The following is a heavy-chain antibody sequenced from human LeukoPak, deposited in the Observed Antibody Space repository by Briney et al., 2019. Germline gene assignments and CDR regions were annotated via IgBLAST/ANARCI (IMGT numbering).Heavy chain of an antibody. CDR1: GFTFTEHF. CDR2: IHPASANT. V-gene: IGHV1-2*02. CDR3: ARDLRPANL. J-gene: IGHJ4*02. Sequence: ASVKVSCKASGFTFTEHFIHWVRQAPGQGLQYMGWIHPASANTVYAQMFHGRVTLTRDTPATTTYMELSGLRSDDTAVYYCARDLRPANLWGQGTLVTVSS. D-gene: IGHD1-7*01.